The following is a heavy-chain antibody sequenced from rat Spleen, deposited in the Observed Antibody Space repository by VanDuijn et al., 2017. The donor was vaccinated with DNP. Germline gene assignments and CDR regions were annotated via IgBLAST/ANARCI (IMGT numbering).Heavy chain of an antibody. CDR2: ISNGGVNT. J-gene: IGHJ2*01. Sequence: EVQLVESGGGLVQPGRSLKLSCASSGSTFSDYNMAWVRQAPTKALEWVASISNGGVNTSYRDSVKGRFTISRDNAKDTLYLQMDSLRSEETATYYCARHYGFNYFDYWGQGVMVTVSS. V-gene: IGHV5S11*01. D-gene: IGHD1-11*01. CDR3: ARHYGFNYFDY. CDR1: GSTFSDYN.